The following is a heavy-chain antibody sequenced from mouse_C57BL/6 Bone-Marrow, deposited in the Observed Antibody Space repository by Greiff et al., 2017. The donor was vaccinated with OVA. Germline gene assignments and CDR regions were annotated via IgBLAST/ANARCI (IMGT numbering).Heavy chain of an antibody. CDR1: GFTFSSYA. V-gene: IGHV5-9-1*02. D-gene: IGHD2-4*01. CDR3: TRDPLYDYDDENAMDD. CDR2: ISSGGDYI. J-gene: IGHJ4*01. Sequence: EVQLQQSGEGLVKPGGSLKLSCAASGFTFSSYAMSWVRQTPEKRLEWVAYISSGGDYIYYADTVKGRFTISRDNARNTLYLQMSSLKSEDTAMYYCTRDPLYDYDDENAMDDWGQGTSVTVSS.